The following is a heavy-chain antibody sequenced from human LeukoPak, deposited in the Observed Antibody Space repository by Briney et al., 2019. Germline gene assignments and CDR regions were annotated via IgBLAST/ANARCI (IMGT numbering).Heavy chain of an antibody. CDR2: IYYSGST. CDR1: GGSISSGGYY. J-gene: IGHJ4*02. CDR3: ARMGYYDSSGYYLHFGY. V-gene: IGHV4-31*03. D-gene: IGHD3-22*01. Sequence: SETLSLTCTVSGGSISSGGYYWSWIRQHPGKGLEWIGYIYYSGSTYYNPSLKSRVTISVDTSKNQFSLKLSSVTAADTAVYYCARMGYYDSSGYYLHFGYWGQGTLVTVSS.